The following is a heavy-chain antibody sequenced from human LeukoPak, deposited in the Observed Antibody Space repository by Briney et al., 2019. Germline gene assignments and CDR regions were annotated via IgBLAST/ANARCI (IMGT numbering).Heavy chain of an antibody. CDR1: GFTFSAYW. D-gene: IGHD1-7*01. Sequence: EGSLRPSCAASGFTFSAYWMSWVRQAPGKGLEWVANIDEPGSEEYYVDSVKGRFTISRDNAKNSLYLQMNSLRAEDTAVYYCARDPDVGTADYWGQGTLVTVSS. J-gene: IGHJ4*02. CDR2: IDEPGSEE. V-gene: IGHV3-7*01. CDR3: ARDPDVGTADY.